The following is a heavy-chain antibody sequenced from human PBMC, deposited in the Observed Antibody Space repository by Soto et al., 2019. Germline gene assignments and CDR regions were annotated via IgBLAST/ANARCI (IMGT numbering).Heavy chain of an antibody. J-gene: IGHJ5*01. Sequence: ETLSLPCTLSFGSFRAPDWWNWVRQSPDKGLEWIAEVHISWHSNYNPSLRSRVSVSIDSSKSQFYLNLNSVTAADTAIYYCARVRQGCSANNCYFDPWGQGTQVTVSS. CDR3: ARVRQGCSANNCYFDP. CDR2: VHISWHS. V-gene: IGHV4-4*02. D-gene: IGHD1-1*01. CDR1: FGSFRAPDW.